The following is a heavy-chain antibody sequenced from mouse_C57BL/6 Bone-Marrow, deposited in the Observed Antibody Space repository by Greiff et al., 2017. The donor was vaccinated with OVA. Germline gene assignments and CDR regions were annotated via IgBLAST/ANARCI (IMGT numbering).Heavy chain of an antibody. Sequence: VQLQQPGAELVRPGSSVKLSCKASGYTFTSYWMDWVKQRPGQGLEWIGNIYPSDSETHYNQKFKDKATLTVDKSSSTAYMQLSSLTSEDSAVYYCARGYYVCDYWGQGTTLTVSS. CDR1: GYTFTSYW. V-gene: IGHV1-61*01. CDR3: ARGYYVCDY. J-gene: IGHJ2*01. CDR2: IYPSDSET. D-gene: IGHD2-3*01.